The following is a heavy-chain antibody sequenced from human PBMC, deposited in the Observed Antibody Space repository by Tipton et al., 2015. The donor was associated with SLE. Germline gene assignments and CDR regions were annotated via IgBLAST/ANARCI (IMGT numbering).Heavy chain of an antibody. CDR2: INHSGST. Sequence: TLSLTCAVYGGSFSGYYWSWIRQPPGKGLEWIGEINHSGSTNYNPSLKSRVTISVDTSKNQFSLKLSSVTAADTAVYYCARRRGSYPPEYFQHWGQGTLVTVSS. D-gene: IGHD1-26*01. V-gene: IGHV4-34*01. CDR1: GGSFSGYY. CDR3: ARRRGSYPPEYFQH. J-gene: IGHJ1*01.